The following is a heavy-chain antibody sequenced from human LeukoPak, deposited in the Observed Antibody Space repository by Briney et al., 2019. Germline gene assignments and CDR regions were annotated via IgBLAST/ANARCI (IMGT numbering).Heavy chain of an antibody. D-gene: IGHD1-1*01. CDR2: INPSGGST. CDR1: GYTFTSYY. Sequence: GASVKVFCKASGYTFTSYYMHWVRQAPGQGLEWMGIINPSGGSTSYAQKFQGRVTITADESTSTAYMELSSLRSEDTAVYYCALNEEYYYYYGMDVWGQGTTVTVSS. V-gene: IGHV1-46*03. J-gene: IGHJ6*02. CDR3: ALNEEYYYYYGMDV.